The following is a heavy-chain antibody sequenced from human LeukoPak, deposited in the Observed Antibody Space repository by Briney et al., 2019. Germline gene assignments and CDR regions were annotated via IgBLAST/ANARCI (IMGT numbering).Heavy chain of an antibody. CDR3: ARDRGSIDSNSTDY. J-gene: IGHJ4*02. Sequence: ASVKVSCKASGYTFTSYGISWVRQAPGQGLEWMGWISAYNGNTNYAQKLQGRVTMTTDTSTSTAYMELRSLRSDDTAVYYCARDRGSIDSNSTDYWGQGTLVTVSS. CDR2: ISAYNGNT. CDR1: GYTFTSYG. V-gene: IGHV1-18*01. D-gene: IGHD1-7*01.